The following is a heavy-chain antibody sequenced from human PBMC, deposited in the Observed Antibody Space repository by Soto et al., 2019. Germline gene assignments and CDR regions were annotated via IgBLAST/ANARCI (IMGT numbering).Heavy chain of an antibody. CDR2: IYSRGNT. J-gene: IGHJ4*02. CDR3: ARQAVYYDSSGYLDY. CDR1: GGSMSSYY. V-gene: IGHV4-59*01. D-gene: IGHD3-22*01. Sequence: SETLSLTCTVSGGSMSSYYWTWIRQPPGKGLEWIGYIYSRGNTNYNPSLKSRVTISVDTSTNQFSLKLSSVSAADTAVYYCARQAVYYDSSGYLDYWGQGALVTVSS.